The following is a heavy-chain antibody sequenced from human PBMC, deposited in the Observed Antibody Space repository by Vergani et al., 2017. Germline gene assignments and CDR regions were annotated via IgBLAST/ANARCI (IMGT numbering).Heavy chain of an antibody. J-gene: IGHJ4*02. CDR2: IWYDGSNK. D-gene: IGHD2-21*01. CDR3: AIANILWGRDY. CDR1: GFTFSSYG. Sequence: QVQLVGSGGGVVQPGRSLRLSCAASGFTFSSYGMHWVRQAPGKGLEWVAVIWYDGSNKYYADSVKGRFTISRDNSKNTLYLQMNSLRAEDTAVYYCAIANILWGRDYWGQGTLVTVSS. V-gene: IGHV3-33*01.